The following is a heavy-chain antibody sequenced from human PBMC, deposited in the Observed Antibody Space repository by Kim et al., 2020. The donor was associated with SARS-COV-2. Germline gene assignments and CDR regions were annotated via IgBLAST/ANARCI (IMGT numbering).Heavy chain of an antibody. V-gene: IGHV1-46*01. D-gene: IGHD3-16*01. Sequence: ASVKVSCKTSGYSFANYYIHWVRQAPGEGLEWMGVINPSYGSTSLAPKFQARVTLTSDTSTTTVIMALSSLTSDDTAVYYCARGGDTVAVAGALDHWGQG. J-gene: IGHJ4*02. CDR3: ARGGDTVAVAGALDH. CDR1: GYSFANYY. CDR2: INPSYGST.